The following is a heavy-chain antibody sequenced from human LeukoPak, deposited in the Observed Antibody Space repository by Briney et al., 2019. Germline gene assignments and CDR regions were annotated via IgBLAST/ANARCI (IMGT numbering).Heavy chain of an antibody. V-gene: IGHV4-39*01. CDR2: IYYSGST. CDR1: GVSISSSSYF. CDR3: ATSSGSYYY. J-gene: IGHJ4*02. D-gene: IGHD1-26*01. Sequence: PSETLSLTCTVSGVSISSSSYFWGWIRQPPGKGLEWIGSIYYSGSTYYNPSLKSRLTISVDTSKNQFSLKLSSVTAVDTAVYYCATSSGSYYYWGQGTLVTVSS.